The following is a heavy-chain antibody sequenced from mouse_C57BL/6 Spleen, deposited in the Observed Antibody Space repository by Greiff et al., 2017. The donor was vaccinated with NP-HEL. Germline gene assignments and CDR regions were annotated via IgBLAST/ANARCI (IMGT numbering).Heavy chain of an antibody. CDR3: ARWNYGSSPFAY. V-gene: IGHV1-18*01. CDR1: GYTFTDYN. CDR2: INPNNGGT. Sequence: EVKLMESGPELVKPGASVKIPCKASGYTFTDYNMDWVKQSHGKSLEWIGDINPNNGGTIYNQKFKGKATLTVDKSSSTAYMELRSLTSEDTAVYYCARWNYGSSPFAYWGQGTLVTVSA. D-gene: IGHD1-1*01. J-gene: IGHJ3*01.